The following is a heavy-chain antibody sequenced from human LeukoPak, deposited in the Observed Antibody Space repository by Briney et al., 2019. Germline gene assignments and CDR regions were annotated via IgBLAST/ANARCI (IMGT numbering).Heavy chain of an antibody. CDR1: GYTFTNFG. D-gene: IGHD3-16*01. V-gene: IGHV1-18*01. J-gene: IGHJ6*02. CDR2: ISGYNGNT. Sequence: ASVKVSCKAFGYTFTNFGVSWVRQVPGQGLEWMGWISGYNGNTNYGQKVRDRVTMTTDTSTTTAYMELRSLRSDDTAVYYCARETRRLYYEDYYGMDVWGQGTTVTVSS. CDR3: ARETRRLYYEDYYGMDV.